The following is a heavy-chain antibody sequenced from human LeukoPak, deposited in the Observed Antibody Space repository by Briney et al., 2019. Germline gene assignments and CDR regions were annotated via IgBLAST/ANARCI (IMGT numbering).Heavy chain of an antibody. Sequence: ASVKVSCKVSGYTLTELSMHWVRQAPGKGLEWMGGFDPEDGETIYAQKFQGRVTMTEDTSTDTAYMELSSLRSEDTAVYYCATAVTGPIVGATTGYFDYWGQGTLVTVSS. CDR1: GYTLTELS. V-gene: IGHV1-24*01. J-gene: IGHJ4*02. CDR2: FDPEDGET. D-gene: IGHD1-26*01. CDR3: ATAVTGPIVGATTGYFDY.